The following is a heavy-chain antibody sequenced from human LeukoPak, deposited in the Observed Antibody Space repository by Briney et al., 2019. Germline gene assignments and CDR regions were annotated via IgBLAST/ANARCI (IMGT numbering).Heavy chain of an antibody. J-gene: IGHJ4*02. Sequence: SETLSLTCTVSGGSISGYYWSWIRQPPGKGLEWIGYISYSGSTNYNPSLKSRVTISVDTPKNQFSLKVSSVTAADTAVYYCAREYRHYYDSSGYYISRIFDYWGQGALVTAS. CDR2: ISYSGST. CDR1: GGSISGYY. CDR3: AREYRHYYDSSGYYISRIFDY. D-gene: IGHD3-22*01. V-gene: IGHV4-59*01.